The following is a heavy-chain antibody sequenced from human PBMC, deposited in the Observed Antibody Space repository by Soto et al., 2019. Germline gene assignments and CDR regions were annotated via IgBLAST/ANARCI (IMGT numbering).Heavy chain of an antibody. D-gene: IGHD6-13*01. CDR3: GREEQKLGPRYYGMDV. CDR2: IIPIFGTA. CDR1: GGTFSSYA. Sequence: SVKVSFKASGGTFSSYAISWVRQAPGQGLEWMGGIIPIFGTANYAQKFQGRVTITADESTSTAYMELSNLRSEDTAVYYCGREEQKLGPRYYGMDVWGQGTTVTVSS. V-gene: IGHV1-69*13. J-gene: IGHJ6*02.